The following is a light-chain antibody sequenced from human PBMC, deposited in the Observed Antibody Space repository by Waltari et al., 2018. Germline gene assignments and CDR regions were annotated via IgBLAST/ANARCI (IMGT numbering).Light chain of an antibody. CDR1: SSNIGNHY. V-gene: IGLV1-51*01. CDR3: ATWDNSLNKVV. J-gene: IGLJ2*01. CDR2: DNN. Sequence: QSVLTQTPSVSAAPGPKVTISSSGSSSNIGNHYVYWHQQLPGSAPKLHIYDNNKRPSVIPDRFYGPKSCTSATLGVTGLQTGDEAHYYCATWDNSLNKVVFGGGTKLTFL.